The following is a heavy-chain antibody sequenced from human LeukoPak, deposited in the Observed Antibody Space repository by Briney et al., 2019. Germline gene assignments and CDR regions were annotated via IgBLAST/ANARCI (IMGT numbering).Heavy chain of an antibody. J-gene: IGHJ6*03. V-gene: IGHV3-23*01. D-gene: IGHD2-15*01. CDR1: GFTFSSYA. CDR2: ISSGSTNT. Sequence: EPGGSLRLSCAASGFTFSSYAMSWVRQAPGKGLEWVSSISSGSTNTYYADSVKGRFTISRDNSKNTLYLQMNSLRAEDTAIYYCAKNLVGYFMEVWGKGTTVTVSS. CDR3: AKNLVGYFMEV.